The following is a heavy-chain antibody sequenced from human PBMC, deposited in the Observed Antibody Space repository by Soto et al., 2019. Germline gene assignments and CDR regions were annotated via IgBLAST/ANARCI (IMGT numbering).Heavy chain of an antibody. Sequence: QGQLGESGGGLAKPGGSLRLSCAASGFTFNDYYMSWIRQAPGKGLEWVSYISSSGTTIYYADSVKGGFTISRDNARNSLFLQRSSLRAEDTAVFYCAKGYVWGSYRHSMDVWGHGTTVIVSS. CDR1: GFTFNDYY. J-gene: IGHJ6*02. CDR3: AKGYVWGSYRHSMDV. CDR2: ISSSGTTI. V-gene: IGHV3-11*01. D-gene: IGHD3-16*02.